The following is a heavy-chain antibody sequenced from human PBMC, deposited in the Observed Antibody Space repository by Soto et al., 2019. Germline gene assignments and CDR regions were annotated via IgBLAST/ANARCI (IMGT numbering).Heavy chain of an antibody. Sequence: QITLKESGPALVKPTQTLTLTCAFSGFPLTTGGEAVGWIRQPPGKALEWLALVFWDDVQRYNPSLKRRLTVTKDSSKKQVVLTMTDMDPVDTATYYGAHRLYSTLFDYWGPGTLVTVSS. J-gene: IGHJ4*02. V-gene: IGHV2-5*02. CDR2: VFWDDVQ. CDR3: AHRLYSTLFDY. D-gene: IGHD4-4*01. CDR1: GFPLTTGGEA.